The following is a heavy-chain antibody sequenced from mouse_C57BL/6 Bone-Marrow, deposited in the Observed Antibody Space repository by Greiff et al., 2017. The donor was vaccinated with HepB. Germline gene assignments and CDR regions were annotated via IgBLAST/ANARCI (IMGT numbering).Heavy chain of an antibody. Sequence: VQLQESGPELVKPGASVKISCKASGYAFSSSWMNWVKQRPGKGLEWIGRIYPGDGDTNYNGKFKGKATLTADKSSSTAYMQFSSLTSEDSAIYYCARVYDGYYDGHFDYWGQGTTLTVSS. CDR3: ARVYDGYYDGHFDY. J-gene: IGHJ2*01. D-gene: IGHD2-3*01. V-gene: IGHV1-82*01. CDR1: GYAFSSSW. CDR2: IYPGDGDT.